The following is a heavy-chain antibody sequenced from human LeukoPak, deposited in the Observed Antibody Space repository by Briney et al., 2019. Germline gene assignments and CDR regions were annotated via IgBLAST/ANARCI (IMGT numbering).Heavy chain of an antibody. J-gene: IGHJ4*02. V-gene: IGHV1-24*01. CDR3: ATVQRYVLLWFGEFSY. CDR2: FDPEDGET. CDR1: GYTLTELS. Sequence: ASVKVSCKVSGYTLTELSMHWVRQAPGKGLEWMGGFDPEDGETIYAQKFQGRVTMTEDTSTDTAYMELSSLRSEDTAVYYCATVQRYVLLWFGEFSYWGQGTLVTVSS. D-gene: IGHD3-10*01.